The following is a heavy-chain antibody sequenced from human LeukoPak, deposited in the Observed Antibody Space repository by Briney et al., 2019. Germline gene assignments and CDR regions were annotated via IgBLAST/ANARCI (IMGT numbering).Heavy chain of an antibody. Sequence: GGSLRLSCAASGFTFSSYAMHWVRQAPGKGLEWVAVISYDGSNKYYADSVKGRFTISRDNSKNTLYLQMNSLRAEDTAVYYCAKTMGAIDHDYWGQGTLVTVSS. J-gene: IGHJ4*02. CDR1: GFTFSSYA. V-gene: IGHV3-30-3*02. D-gene: IGHD1-26*01. CDR2: ISYDGSNK. CDR3: AKTMGAIDHDY.